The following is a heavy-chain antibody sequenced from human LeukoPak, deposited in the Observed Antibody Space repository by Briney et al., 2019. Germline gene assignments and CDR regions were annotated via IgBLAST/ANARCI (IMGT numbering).Heavy chain of an antibody. CDR2: ISGDSTST. CDR1: GFTFSSYA. J-gene: IGHJ4*02. D-gene: IGHD6-19*01. V-gene: IGHV3-23*01. Sequence: GGSLRLSCAASGFTFSSYAMSWVRQAPGKGLEWVSSISGDSTSTYYADSVKGRFTISRDNSKNTLYLQMNSLRAEDTAVYYCVKEGLAVAGTHFDYWGQGTLVTVSS. CDR3: VKEGLAVAGTHFDY.